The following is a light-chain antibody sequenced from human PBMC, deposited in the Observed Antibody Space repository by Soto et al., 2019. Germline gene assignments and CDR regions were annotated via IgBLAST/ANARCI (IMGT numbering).Light chain of an antibody. V-gene: IGKV3-11*01. CDR3: QQRSNWPRFT. CDR2: DAS. J-gene: IGKJ3*01. CDR1: QSVGRS. Sequence: EVVLTQSPATLSLSPGERATLSYRASQSVGRSLAWYQHKPGQAPRLLVYDASNRATGIPARIRGSGSGTDFTLTISSLEPEDFAVYYCQQRSNWPRFTFGPGTKVDIK.